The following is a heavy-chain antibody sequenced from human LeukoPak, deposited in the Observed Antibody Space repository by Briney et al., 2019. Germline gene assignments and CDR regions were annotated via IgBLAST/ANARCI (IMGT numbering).Heavy chain of an antibody. CDR1: GYTFTGYY. V-gene: IGHV1-2*02. D-gene: IGHD3-10*01. Sequence: ASVKVSCKASGYTFTGYYMHCVRQGPGQGLGWMGWINPNSGGTNYAQKFMDRVTMTRDTSISTAYMELSRLRSDDTAVYYCARERILLWFGESNDAFDIWGQGTMVTVSS. J-gene: IGHJ3*02. CDR3: ARERILLWFGESNDAFDI. CDR2: INPNSGGT.